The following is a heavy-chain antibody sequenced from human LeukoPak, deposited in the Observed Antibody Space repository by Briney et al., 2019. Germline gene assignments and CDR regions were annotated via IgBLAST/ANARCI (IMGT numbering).Heavy chain of an antibody. CDR2: ISGSSSYI. V-gene: IGHV3-21*01. J-gene: IGHJ6*02. CDR1: GFTFSSYS. Sequence: GGSLRLSCAASGFTFSSYSMNWVRQAPGKGLEWVSSISGSSSYIFYADSVEGRFTISRDNAKNSLYLQMNSLRAEDTAVYYCAREPYSSGSYGMDVWGQGTTVTVSS. CDR3: AREPYSSGSYGMDV. D-gene: IGHD6-19*01.